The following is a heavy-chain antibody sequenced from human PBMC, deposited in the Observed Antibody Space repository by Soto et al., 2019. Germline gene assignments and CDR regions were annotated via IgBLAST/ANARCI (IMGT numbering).Heavy chain of an antibody. J-gene: IGHJ6*04. CDR2: IYYSGST. D-gene: IGHD3-10*01. CDR3: ARDFMVRGILSYGMDV. CDR1: SGSISSYY. V-gene: IGHV4-59*01. Sequence: SETLSLTCTVSSGSISSYYWSWIRQPQGKGLEWIGYIYYSGSTNYNPSLKSRVTISVDTSKNQFSLKLSSVTAADTAVYYCARDFMVRGILSYGMDVSGKGTTVTV.